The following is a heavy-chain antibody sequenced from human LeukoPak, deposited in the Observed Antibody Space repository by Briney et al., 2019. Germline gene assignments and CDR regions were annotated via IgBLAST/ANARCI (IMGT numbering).Heavy chain of an antibody. D-gene: IGHD3-3*01. CDR1: GYTFPSYG. CDR3: ARDGRYDFWSGYPDY. V-gene: IGHV1-18*01. J-gene: IGHJ4*02. CDR2: ISAYNGNT. Sequence: ASVKVSCKASGYTFPSYGISWVRQPPGQGLECMGWISAYNGNTNYAQKLQGRVTMTTDTSTSTAYMELRSLKSDDTAVYYCARDGRYDFWSGYPDYWGQGTLVTVSS.